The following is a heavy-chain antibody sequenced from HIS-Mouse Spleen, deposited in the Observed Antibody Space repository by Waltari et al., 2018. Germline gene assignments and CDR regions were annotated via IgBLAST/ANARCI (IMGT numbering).Heavy chain of an antibody. V-gene: IGHV3-53*02. D-gene: IGHD3-10*01. CDR2: ISSGGSK. CDR3: ARHYYYGSGSYYFDY. J-gene: IGHJ4*02. CDR1: GFTVSSNY. Sequence: EVQLVETGGGLIQPGGSLRLSCAASGFTVSSNYMSCVRQAPGKGLGWVSVISSGGSKHYQDSVTGRFTISRDNSKNTLYLKMNSLRAEDTAVYYCARHYYYGSGSYYFDYWGQGTLVTVSS.